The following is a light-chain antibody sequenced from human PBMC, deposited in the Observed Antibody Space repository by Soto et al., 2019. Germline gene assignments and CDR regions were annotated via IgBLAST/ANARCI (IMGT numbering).Light chain of an antibody. V-gene: IGKV3-20*01. J-gene: IGKJ2*01. CDR2: GAS. CDR3: QQYGSSPLYT. CDR1: QSVSSSY. Sequence: EIVLTQSPGTLSLSPGERATLSCRASQSVSSSYLAWYQQTPGQAPRLLIYGASSRATGIPDRFSGSGSGTDFTLTISRLEPEDFVVYYCQQYGSSPLYTFGQGTKLEIK.